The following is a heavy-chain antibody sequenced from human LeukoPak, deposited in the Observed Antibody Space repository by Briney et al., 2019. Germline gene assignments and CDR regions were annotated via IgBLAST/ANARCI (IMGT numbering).Heavy chain of an antibody. J-gene: IGHJ4*02. Sequence: TGGSLRLSCEGSAFIFSGHWMNWVRQTPGKGLEWVASIKEDGSERHVDSVKGRFSISRDNTKGSLFLQLNSLRAEDTAVYYCARDLGYCTNGVCHTRFDYWGQGTLVAVSS. V-gene: IGHV3-7*03. CDR1: AFIFSGHW. CDR2: IKEDGSER. D-gene: IGHD2-8*01. CDR3: ARDLGYCTNGVCHTRFDY.